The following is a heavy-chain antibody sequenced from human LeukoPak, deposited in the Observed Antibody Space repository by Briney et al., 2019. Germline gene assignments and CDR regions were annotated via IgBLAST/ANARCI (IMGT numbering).Heavy chain of an antibody. V-gene: IGHV3-30*02. CDR1: GFIFSIYG. CDR2: IRSDGSDK. J-gene: IGHJ4*02. CDR3: VKHDSSSDY. D-gene: IGHD3-22*01. Sequence: GGSLRLSCAASGFIFSIYGMHWVRQAPGKGLEWVAFIRSDGSDKSYAGSVMGRFTISRDNSRNTLHLQMNTLRAEDTAVYYCVKHDSSSDYWGRGTLVTVSS.